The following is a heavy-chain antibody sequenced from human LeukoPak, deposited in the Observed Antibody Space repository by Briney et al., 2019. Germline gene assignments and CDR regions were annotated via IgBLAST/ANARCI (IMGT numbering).Heavy chain of an antibody. CDR3: AKLNYDSSGYYYEGVDY. CDR2: IYSGGST. V-gene: IGHV3-66*02. CDR1: GFTFSSYG. D-gene: IGHD3-22*01. J-gene: IGHJ4*02. Sequence: GGSLRLSCAASGFTFSSYGMSWVRQAPGKGLEWVSVIYSGGSTYYADSVKGRFTISRDNSKNTLYLQMNSLRAEDTAVYYCAKLNYDSSGYYYEGVDYWGQGTLVTVSS.